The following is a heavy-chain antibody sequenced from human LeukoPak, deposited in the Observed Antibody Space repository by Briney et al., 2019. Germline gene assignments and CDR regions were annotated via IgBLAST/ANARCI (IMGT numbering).Heavy chain of an antibody. J-gene: IGHJ5*02. Sequence: ASVKVSCKVSGYTLTELSMHWVRQAPGKGLEWMGGFDPEDGETIYAQKFQGRVTITRDTSASTAYMELSSLRSEDTAVYYCARDPTAVTTEKLWFDPWGQGTLVTVSS. CDR3: ARDPTAVTTEKLWFDP. V-gene: IGHV1-24*01. D-gene: IGHD4-17*01. CDR1: GYTLTELS. CDR2: FDPEDGET.